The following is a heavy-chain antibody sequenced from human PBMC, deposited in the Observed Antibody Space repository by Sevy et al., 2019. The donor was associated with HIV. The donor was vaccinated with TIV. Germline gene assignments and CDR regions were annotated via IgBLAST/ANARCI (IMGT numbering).Heavy chain of an antibody. V-gene: IGHV1-18*01. CDR3: ARRIWAAGGFDAFDI. CDR1: GYTFTRYG. J-gene: IGHJ3*02. Sequence: ASVKVSCKASGYTFTRYGISWVRQAPGQGLQWMGWISAYNGNIDYAQELQGRVTMTTDTSTSTAYMELRSLRSDDTAGYYCARRIWAAGGFDAFDIWGQGTMVTVSS. CDR2: ISAYNGNI. D-gene: IGHD6-13*01.